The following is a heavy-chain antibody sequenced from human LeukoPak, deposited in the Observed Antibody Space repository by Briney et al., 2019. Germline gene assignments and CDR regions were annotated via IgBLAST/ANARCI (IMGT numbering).Heavy chain of an antibody. CDR1: GGTFSSYA. D-gene: IGHD3-22*01. V-gene: IGHV1-69*01. CDR3: ASILHYYDSSGYYADY. Sequence: ASVKVSCKASGGTFSSYAISWVRQAPGQGLEWMGGIIPIFGTANYAQKFQGRVTITADESTSTAYMELSSLRSEDTAVYYCASILHYYDSSGYYADYWGQGTLVAVSS. CDR2: IIPIFGTA. J-gene: IGHJ4*02.